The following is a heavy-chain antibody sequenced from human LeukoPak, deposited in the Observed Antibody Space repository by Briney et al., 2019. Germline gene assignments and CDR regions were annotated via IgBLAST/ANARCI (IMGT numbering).Heavy chain of an antibody. D-gene: IGHD3-10*01. V-gene: IGHV3-33*01. CDR2: IWYDGSNK. J-gene: IGHJ4*02. CDR3: ARDRHYGSGSSYYFDY. Sequence: PGRSQRLSCAASGFTFSSYGMHWVRQAPGEGLEWVAVIWYDGSNKYYADSVKGRFTISRDNSKNTLYLQMNSLRAEDTAVYYCARDRHYGSGSSYYFDYWGQGTLVTVSS. CDR1: GFTFSSYG.